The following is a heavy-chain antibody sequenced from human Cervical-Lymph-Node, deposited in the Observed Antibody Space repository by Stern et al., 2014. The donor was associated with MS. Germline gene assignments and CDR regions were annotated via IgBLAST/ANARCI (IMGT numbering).Heavy chain of an antibody. CDR1: GYTFISYG. Sequence: QVQLVQSGTEVKKPWASLLVSCKASGYTFISYGISLVRQAPGQGLECVGWVSADSCTTKYAQKFRDRITLTRVTIPGTGYIAQRTLRYEDTAVYYCARDKMHALDYWGQGTLVSVSS. V-gene: IGHV1-18*01. J-gene: IGHJ4*02. CDR2: VSADSCTT. D-gene: IGHD2-8*01. CDR3: ARDKMHALDY.